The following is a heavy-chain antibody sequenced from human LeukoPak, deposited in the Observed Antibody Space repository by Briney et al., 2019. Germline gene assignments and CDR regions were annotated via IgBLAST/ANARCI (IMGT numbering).Heavy chain of an antibody. CDR3: ARRLTQYDCFDP. V-gene: IGHV6-1*01. Sequence: SQTLSLTCAISGDRVSSNRVTWNWIRQSPSRGLEWLGRTYYRSTWYNDYAVSVRGRITVNPDTSKNQFPLHLNSVTPEDTAVYYCARRLTQYDCFDPWGQGILVTVSS. CDR2: TYYRSTWYN. D-gene: IGHD2-2*01. CDR1: GDRVSSNRVT. J-gene: IGHJ5*02.